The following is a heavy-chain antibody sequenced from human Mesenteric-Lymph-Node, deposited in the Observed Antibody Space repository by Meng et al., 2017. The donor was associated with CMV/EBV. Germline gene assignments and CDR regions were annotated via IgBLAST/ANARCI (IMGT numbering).Heavy chain of an antibody. V-gene: IGHV5-51*01. Sequence: GGSLRLSCKASGYSFDTYWIGWVRQMPGKGLEWMGVIYPGDSDTTYSPSFEGQVTMSADKSITTAYLHWSSLKASDSAIYYCARCLHSSSWEDWFDPWGQGTLVTVSS. D-gene: IGHD6-13*01. J-gene: IGHJ5*02. CDR2: IYPGDSDT. CDR3: ARCLHSSSWEDWFDP. CDR1: GYSFDTYW.